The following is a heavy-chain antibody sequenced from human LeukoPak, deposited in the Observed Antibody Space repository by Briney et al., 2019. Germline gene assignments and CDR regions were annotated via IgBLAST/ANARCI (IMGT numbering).Heavy chain of an antibody. J-gene: IGHJ4*02. Sequence: ASVKVSCKASGYTFTSYGISWVRQAPGQGLEWMGWISAYNGNTNYARKLQGRVTMTTDTSTSTAYMELRSLRSDDTAVYYCARDPRIAAAGTFNYWGQGTLVTVSS. V-gene: IGHV1-18*01. CDR2: ISAYNGNT. CDR1: GYTFTSYG. D-gene: IGHD6-13*01. CDR3: ARDPRIAAAGTFNY.